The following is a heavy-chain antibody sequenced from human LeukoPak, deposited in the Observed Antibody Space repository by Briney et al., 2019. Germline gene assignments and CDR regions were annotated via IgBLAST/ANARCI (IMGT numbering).Heavy chain of an antibody. CDR3: AKANWVSNADAVW. CDR2: IRGNGDT. V-gene: IGHV3-23*01. CDR1: GVSFSTYA. D-gene: IGHD7-27*01. Sequence: GGSLRLSCVASGVSFSTYAMSWVRQAPGKGPDWVSSIRGNGDTFYADSVKGRSTLSRDDSTNTVFLQLNNLRDEDTAIYYCAKANWVSNADAVWWGQGTQVTVSS. J-gene: IGHJ4*02.